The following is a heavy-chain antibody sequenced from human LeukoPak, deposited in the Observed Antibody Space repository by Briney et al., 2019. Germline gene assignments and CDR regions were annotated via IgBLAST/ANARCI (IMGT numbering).Heavy chain of an antibody. CDR3: APGGYCSGGSCYKEYFQH. V-gene: IGHV3-74*01. D-gene: IGHD2-15*01. Sequence: GGSLRLSCAASGFTFSSYWMHWVRQAPGKGLVWVSRINSDGSSTSYADSVKGRFTISRDNAKNTLYLQMNGLRAEDTAVYYCAPGGYCSGGSCYKEYFQHWGQGTLVTVSS. CDR1: GFTFSSYW. CDR2: INSDGSST. J-gene: IGHJ1*01.